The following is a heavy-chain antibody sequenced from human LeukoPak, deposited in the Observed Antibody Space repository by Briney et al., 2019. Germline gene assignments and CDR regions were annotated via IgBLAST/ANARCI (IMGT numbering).Heavy chain of an antibody. CDR2: ISDSGGST. J-gene: IGHJ6*02. Sequence: PGGSLRLSCAASGFTFSSFAISWVRQAPGKGLEWVSGISDSGGSTFYADSVKGRFTISRDNSKNTLYLQMNSLRAEDTAVYYCARDCSSTSCYLRYYYYGMDVWGQGTTVTVSS. CDR3: ARDCSSTSCYLRYYYYGMDV. D-gene: IGHD2-2*01. V-gene: IGHV3-23*01. CDR1: GFTFSSFA.